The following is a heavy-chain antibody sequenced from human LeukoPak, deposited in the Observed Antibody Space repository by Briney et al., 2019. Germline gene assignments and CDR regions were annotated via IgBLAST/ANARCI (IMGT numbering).Heavy chain of an antibody. V-gene: IGHV4-34*01. J-gene: IGHJ4*02. CDR3: ARGELLNY. CDR1: GGSFNGYY. D-gene: IGHD1-26*01. Sequence: SETLSLTCAVYGGSFNGYYWSWIRQPPGKGLEWIGEINHSGSTNYNPSLKSRVTISVDTSKNQFSLKLSSVTAADTAVYYCARGELLNYWGQGTLVTVSS. CDR2: INHSGST.